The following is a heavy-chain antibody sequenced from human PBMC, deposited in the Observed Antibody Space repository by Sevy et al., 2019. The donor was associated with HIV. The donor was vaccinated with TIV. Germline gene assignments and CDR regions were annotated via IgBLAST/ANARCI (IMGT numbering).Heavy chain of an antibody. CDR3: AKDAPPYLSSWDNWFDP. V-gene: IGHV1-18*01. D-gene: IGHD6-13*01. J-gene: IGHJ5*02. Sequence: ASVKVSCKASGYTFTSYGISWVRQAPGQGLEWMGWISAYNGNTNYAQKLQGRVTMTTDTSTSTAYMELRSLRSDDTAVYYCAKDAPPYLSSWDNWFDPWGQGTLVTSSS. CDR2: ISAYNGNT. CDR1: GYTFTSYG.